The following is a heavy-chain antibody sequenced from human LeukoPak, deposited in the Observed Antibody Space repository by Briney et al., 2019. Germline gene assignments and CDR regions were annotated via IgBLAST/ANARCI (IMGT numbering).Heavy chain of an antibody. CDR1: GGSFSGYY. J-gene: IGHJ4*02. D-gene: IGHD1-26*01. CDR3: ARGEVGAADY. V-gene: IGHV4-34*01. CDR2: INHSGST. Sequence: SETLSLTCAVYGGSFSGYYWSWIRQPPGKGLEWIGEINHSGSTNYNPSLKSRVTISVDTSKNQFSLKLSSVTAADTAVYYCARGEVGAADYWGQGTLVTVSS.